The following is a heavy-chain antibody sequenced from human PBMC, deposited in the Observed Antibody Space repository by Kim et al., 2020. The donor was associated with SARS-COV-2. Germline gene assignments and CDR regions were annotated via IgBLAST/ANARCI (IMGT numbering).Heavy chain of an antibody. V-gene: IGHV1-18*01. CDR2: ISAYEGHA. J-gene: IGHJ3*02. CDR1: GYTFTSYA. CDR3: ARDCTYDDNTDTFDI. Sequence: ASVKVSCKASGYTFTSYAISWVRQAPGQGLEWMGWISAYEGHANYAEKVQGRVTMTTDTSTSTAYMELRSLRSDDTAVYYCARDCTYDDNTDTFDIWGQGTMVTVSS. D-gene: IGHD3-22*01.